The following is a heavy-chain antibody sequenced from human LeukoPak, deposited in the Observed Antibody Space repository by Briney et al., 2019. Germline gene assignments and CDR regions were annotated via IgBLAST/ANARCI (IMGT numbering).Heavy chain of an antibody. V-gene: IGHV1-18*04. Sequence: ASVKVSCKASGYTFTDYYMHWIRQAPGQGLEWMGWISAYNGNTNYAQKLQGRVTMTTDTSTSTAYMELRSLRSDDTAVYYCARVSSAWAFEIWGQGQWSPSLQ. J-gene: IGHJ3*02. D-gene: IGHD2/OR15-2a*01. CDR3: ARVSSAWAFEI. CDR2: ISAYNGNT. CDR1: GYTFTDYY.